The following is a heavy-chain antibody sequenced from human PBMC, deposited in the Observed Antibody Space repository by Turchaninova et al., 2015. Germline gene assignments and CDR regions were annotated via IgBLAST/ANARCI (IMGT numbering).Heavy chain of an antibody. CDR3: MTNMDPGETATYYRAHSQPVRGEAFDI. J-gene: IGHJ3*02. CDR2: IYWDDDK. Sequence: QITLKESGPTLVKPTQTLTLTCTFSGFSLSTSGVGVGWIRQPPGKALEWLALIYWDDDKRYSPSLKIRRTITKDTSKHQVVLTKTKKKNNKTQGDRTMTNMDPGETATYYRAHSQPVRGEAFDIWGQGTMVTVSS. V-gene: IGHV2-5*02. D-gene: IGHD5-18*01. CDR1: GFSLSTSGVG.